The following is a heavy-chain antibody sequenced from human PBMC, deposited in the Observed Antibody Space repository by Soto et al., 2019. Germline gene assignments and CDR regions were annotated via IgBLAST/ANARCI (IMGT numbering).Heavy chain of an antibody. V-gene: IGHV1-18*01. J-gene: IGHJ4*02. CDR3: ARESDSAVPGYFDY. CDR2: ISAYNGNT. CDR1: GYTFTSYG. Sequence: ASVKVSCKASGYTFTSYGISWVRQAPGQGLEWMGWISAYNGNTNYAQKLQGRVTMTTDTSTSTAYMELRSLRSDDTAVYYCARESDSAVPGYFDYWGQGTLVTVSS. D-gene: IGHD3-10*01.